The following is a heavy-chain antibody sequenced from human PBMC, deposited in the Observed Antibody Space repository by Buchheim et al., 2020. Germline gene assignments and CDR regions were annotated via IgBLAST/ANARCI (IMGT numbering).Heavy chain of an antibody. CDR2: VWFDGRRK. Sequence: QVQLVESGGGVVQPGTSLRLSCAASGFSFSNSGMHWVRQAPGKGLEWVAVVWFDGRRKDYADSVKGRFTISRDNSKKTLHLQMSSLRAEDTAVYYCARDWGITIYGVVPAPNYYFDYWGQGTL. V-gene: IGHV3-33*01. J-gene: IGHJ4*02. D-gene: IGHD3-3*01. CDR1: GFSFSNSG. CDR3: ARDWGITIYGVVPAPNYYFDY.